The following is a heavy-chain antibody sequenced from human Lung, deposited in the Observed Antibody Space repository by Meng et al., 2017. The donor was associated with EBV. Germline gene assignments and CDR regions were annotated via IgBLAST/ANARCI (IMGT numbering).Heavy chain of an antibody. V-gene: IGHV4-30-4*01. CDR3: ARDRKHYGERGWFDP. J-gene: IGHJ5*02. Sequence: VARQEAGPGLVQPSQTLSLTCTVSGGSISSGDYYWSWIRQPPGKGLEWIGYIYYSGSTYSNASLKSRVTISIDRSKNQFSLKLSSVTAADTAVYYCARDRKHYGERGWFDPWGQGTLVTVSS. CDR1: GGSISSGDYY. D-gene: IGHD4-17*01. CDR2: IYYSGST.